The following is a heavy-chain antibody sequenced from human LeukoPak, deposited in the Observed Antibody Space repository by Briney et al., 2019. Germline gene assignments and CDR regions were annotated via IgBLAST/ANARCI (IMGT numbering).Heavy chain of an antibody. CDR2: INPNSGGT. CDR3: ARDRDGYNDFDY. D-gene: IGHD5-24*01. Sequence: GASVKVSCKASGYTFTGYYMHWVRQAPGQGLEWMGWINPNSGGTYYAQKFQGRVTMTRDTSISTAYMELSRLRSDDTAVYYCARDRDGYNDFDYWGQGTLVTVSS. J-gene: IGHJ4*02. CDR1: GYTFTGYY. V-gene: IGHV1-2*02.